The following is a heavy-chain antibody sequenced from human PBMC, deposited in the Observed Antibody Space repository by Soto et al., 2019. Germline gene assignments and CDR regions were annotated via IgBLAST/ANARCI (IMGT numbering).Heavy chain of an antibody. CDR3: AHRPGYGSGSHFNPYGMDV. CDR2: LYWDDDK. V-gene: IGHV2-5*02. D-gene: IGHD3-10*01. Sequence: QITLKESGPTLVKPTQTLTLTCTFSGFSLTTGGVGVGWIRQPPGKALEWLAILYWDDDKRYSPSLQSRLTTPXAXXKNQVVLTMTTMDPVDTGTYYCAHRPGYGSGSHFNPYGMDVWGQGTTVTVSS. J-gene: IGHJ6*02. CDR1: GFSLTTGGVG.